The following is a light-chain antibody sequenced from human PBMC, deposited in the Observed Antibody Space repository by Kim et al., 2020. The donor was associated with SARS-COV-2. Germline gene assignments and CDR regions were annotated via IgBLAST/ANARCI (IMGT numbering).Light chain of an antibody. Sequence: SYELTQPPSVSVSPGQTANITCSGDKLGDKYACWYQQKPGQSPVLVIYQDSKRPSGIPERFSGSNSGNTATLTISGTQAMDEADYYCQAWDGSTVLFGGGTQLTVL. CDR3: QAWDGSTVL. V-gene: IGLV3-1*01. J-gene: IGLJ2*01. CDR1: KLGDKY. CDR2: QDS.